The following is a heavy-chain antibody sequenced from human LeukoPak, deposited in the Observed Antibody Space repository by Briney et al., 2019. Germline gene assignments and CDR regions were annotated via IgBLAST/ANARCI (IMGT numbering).Heavy chain of an antibody. CDR1: GFNFSSYS. Sequence: GGSLRLSCAGSGFNFSSYSMSWVRKAPWKGLEFVSSISSSSSFIYYADSVKGRFTISRDNAKNSLYLQMNSLRAEDTAVYYCATSNWEYEADYWGQGTLVTVSS. J-gene: IGHJ4*02. V-gene: IGHV3-21*01. CDR3: ATSNWEYEADY. CDR2: ISSSSSFI. D-gene: IGHD7-27*01.